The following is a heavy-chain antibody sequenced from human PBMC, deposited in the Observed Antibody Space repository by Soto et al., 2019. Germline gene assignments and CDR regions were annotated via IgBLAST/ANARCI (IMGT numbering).Heavy chain of an antibody. V-gene: IGHV4-61*08. CDR2: IYYNAIT. D-gene: IGHD6-13*01. CDR1: GDSASSGAYY. CDR3: ARANIAAAGTIFDP. J-gene: IGHJ5*02. Sequence: QVKLQESGPGLVKPSETLSLTCTVSGDSASSGAYYWSWVRQPPGKGLEWIGYIYYNAITNYNPPLKSRVTILVDTSKSEISLTLNSVTAADTAVYYCARANIAAAGTIFDPWGQGVLVTVSA.